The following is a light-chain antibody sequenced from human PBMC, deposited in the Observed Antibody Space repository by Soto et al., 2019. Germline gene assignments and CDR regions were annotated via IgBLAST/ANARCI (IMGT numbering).Light chain of an antibody. V-gene: IGKV3D-15*01. Sequence: EIVMTQSPATLSVSPGETATLSCRASQSISIGLAWYRQKPGQAPRLLIYGASTRATGTPARFSGSGSGTEFTLTISSLQSEDFALYYCHQYNTWPLITFGQGTRLEIK. J-gene: IGKJ5*01. CDR3: HQYNTWPLIT. CDR2: GAS. CDR1: QSISIG.